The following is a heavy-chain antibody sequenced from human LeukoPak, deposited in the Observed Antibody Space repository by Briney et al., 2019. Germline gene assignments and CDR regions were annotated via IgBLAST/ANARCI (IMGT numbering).Heavy chain of an antibody. V-gene: IGHV1-18*01. CDR3: ATETNLAFFQH. J-gene: IGHJ1*01. Sequence: ASVKVSCKASGYTFTSYGISWARQAPGQGLEWMGWISAYNGNTNYAQKLQGRVTMTTDTSTSTAYMELRSLRSDDTAVYYCATETNLAFFQHWGQGTLVTVSS. CDR2: ISAYNGNT. CDR1: GYTFTSYG. D-gene: IGHD4/OR15-4a*01.